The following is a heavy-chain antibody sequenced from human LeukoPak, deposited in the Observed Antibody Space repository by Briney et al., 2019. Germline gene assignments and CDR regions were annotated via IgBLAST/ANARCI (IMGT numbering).Heavy chain of an antibody. CDR3: ASGYDFWSGYYRAFDI. V-gene: IGHV3-48*01. J-gene: IGHJ3*02. CDR2: ISSSSSTI. D-gene: IGHD3-3*01. CDR1: GFTFDDYG. Sequence: GGSLRLSCAASGFTFDDYGMSWVRQAPGKGLEWVSYISSSSSTIYYADSVKGRFTISRDNAKNSLYLQMNSLRAEDTAVYYCASGYDFWSGYYRAFDIWGQGTMVTVSS.